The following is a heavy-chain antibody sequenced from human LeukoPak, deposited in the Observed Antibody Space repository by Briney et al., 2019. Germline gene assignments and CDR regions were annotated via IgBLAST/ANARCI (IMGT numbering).Heavy chain of an antibody. J-gene: IGHJ4*02. CDR2: IYYSGST. D-gene: IGHD6-13*01. V-gene: IGHV4-59*08. CDR3: ARRSSSWFHYDY. Sequence: SETLSLTCTVSGGSISSYYWSWIRQPPGKGLEWIGYIYYSGSTNYNPSLKSRVTISVDTSKNQFSLKLSSVTAADTAVYYRARRSSSWFHYDYWGQGTLVTVSS. CDR1: GGSISSYY.